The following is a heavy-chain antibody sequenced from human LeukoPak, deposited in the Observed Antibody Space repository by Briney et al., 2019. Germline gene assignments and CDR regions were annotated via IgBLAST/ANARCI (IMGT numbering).Heavy chain of an antibody. D-gene: IGHD1-26*01. V-gene: IGHV4-34*01. J-gene: IGHJ2*01. CDR1: GGSFSDYY. CDR2: INHRGRS. Sequence: SETLSLTRAVYGGSFSDYYWTWLRQPPGRGLEWIGEINHRGRSNYSPSLTSRLTISVDTSKNQFSLKLSSVTAADTAVYYCARPHLGADNYWYFDLWGRGTLVTVSS. CDR3: ARPHLGADNYWYFDL.